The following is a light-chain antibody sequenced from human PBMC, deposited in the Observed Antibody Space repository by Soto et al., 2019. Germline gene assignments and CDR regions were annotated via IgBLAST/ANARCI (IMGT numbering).Light chain of an antibody. CDR1: SSDVGANKY. Sequence: QSALTQPRSVSGSPGQSVTISCTGTSSDVGANKYVSWYRQYPGKGPKLMIYDVNERPSGVPDRFSGSKSGNTASLIISGLQADDEADYYCCSYVGGSYVFGTGTKLTVL. J-gene: IGLJ1*01. V-gene: IGLV2-11*01. CDR3: CSYVGGSYV. CDR2: DVN.